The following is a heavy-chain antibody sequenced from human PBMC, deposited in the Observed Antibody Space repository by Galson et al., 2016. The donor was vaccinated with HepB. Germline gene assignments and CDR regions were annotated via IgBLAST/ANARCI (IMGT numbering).Heavy chain of an antibody. V-gene: IGHV3-23*01. J-gene: IGHJ3*02. Sequence: SLRLSCAASGFIFNTYAMTWVRLTPGKGLEWVSSMSGSGGSTYYADSVKGRFTMSRDNSKKRLDLQMNSLRAEDTAVYYCAKEYLTSSFSGSVGAFDNWGQGTMVTVSS. CDR2: MSGSGGST. CDR3: AKEYLTSSFSGSVGAFDN. CDR1: GFIFNTYA. D-gene: IGHD3-9*01.